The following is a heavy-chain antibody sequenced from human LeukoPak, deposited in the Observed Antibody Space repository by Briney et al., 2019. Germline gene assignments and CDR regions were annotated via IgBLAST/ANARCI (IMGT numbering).Heavy chain of an antibody. D-gene: IGHD3-22*01. CDR3: ATVPKPYYYDSSGYLDY. Sequence: ASVKVSCKVSGYTLSELSMHWVRQAPGKGLEWMGGFDPEDVETIYAQKFQGRVTMTEDTSTDTAYMELSSLRSEDTAVYYCATVPKPYYYDSSGYLDYWGQGTLVTVSS. J-gene: IGHJ4*02. V-gene: IGHV1-24*01. CDR1: GYTLSELS. CDR2: FDPEDVET.